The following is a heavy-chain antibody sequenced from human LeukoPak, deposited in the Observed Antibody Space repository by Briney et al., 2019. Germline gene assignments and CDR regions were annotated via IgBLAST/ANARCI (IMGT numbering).Heavy chain of an antibody. CDR3: ARDSGSYCFN. CDR2: IYYSGST. D-gene: IGHD1-26*01. V-gene: IGHV4-30-4*08. Sequence: SETLSLTCTVSGGSINSGDYYWSWIRQPPGKGLEWIGYIYYSGSTYYNPSLKSRVTRSVDTSKNQLSLKLSSVTAADTAVYYCARDSGSYCFNWGQGTLVTVSS. J-gene: IGHJ4*02. CDR1: GGSINSGDYY.